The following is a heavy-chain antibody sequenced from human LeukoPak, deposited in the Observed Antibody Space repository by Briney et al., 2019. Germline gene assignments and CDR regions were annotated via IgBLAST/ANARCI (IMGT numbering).Heavy chain of an antibody. CDR2: IYYSGST. CDR1: GGSISSSSYY. V-gene: IGHV4-39*07. J-gene: IGHJ4*02. CDR3: ARARRPGSEGEVFDY. D-gene: IGHD2-21*01. Sequence: PSETLSLTCTVSGGSISSSSYYWGWIRQPPGKGLEWIGSIYYSGSTYYNPSLKSRVTISVDTSKNQFSLKLSSVTAADTAVYYCARARRPGSEGEVFDYWGQGTLVTVSS.